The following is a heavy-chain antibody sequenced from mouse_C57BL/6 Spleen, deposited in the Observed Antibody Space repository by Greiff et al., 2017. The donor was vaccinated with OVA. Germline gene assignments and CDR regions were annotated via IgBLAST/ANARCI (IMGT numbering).Heavy chain of an antibody. J-gene: IGHJ4*01. Sequence: QVHVKQSGTELVKPGASVKLSCKASGYTFTSYWMHWVKQRPGQGLEWIGNINPSNGGTNYNEKFKSKATLTVDKSSSPAYMQLSSLTSEDSAVYYCASSITTVVATGAMDYWGQGTSVTVSS. CDR2: INPSNGGT. CDR1: GYTFTSYW. V-gene: IGHV1-53*01. D-gene: IGHD1-1*01. CDR3: ASSITTVVATGAMDY.